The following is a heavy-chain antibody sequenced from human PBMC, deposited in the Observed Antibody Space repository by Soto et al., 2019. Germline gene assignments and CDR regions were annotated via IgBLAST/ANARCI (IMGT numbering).Heavy chain of an antibody. Sequence: SETLSLTCAVYGGSLSDYYWNWLRQPPGKGLEWIGSIYYRGNTYYNPSLQTRVTISLDKAKSQFSLRLKSVTAADSAVYFCARLEGLATISYYFDFWGQGAQVTVSS. J-gene: IGHJ4*02. CDR2: IYYRGNT. V-gene: IGHV4-34*01. CDR1: GGSLSDYY. D-gene: IGHD3-9*01. CDR3: ARLEGLATISYYFDF.